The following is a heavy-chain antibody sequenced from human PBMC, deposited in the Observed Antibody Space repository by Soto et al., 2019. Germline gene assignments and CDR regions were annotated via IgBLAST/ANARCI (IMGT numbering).Heavy chain of an antibody. D-gene: IGHD5-18*01. CDR1: GFTFSSYS. CDR2: ISTSSSTI. V-gene: IGHV3-48*01. CDR3: GREGGYSYGYHY. Sequence: EVQLVESGGGLVQPGGSLRLSCAASGFTFSSYSMNWVRQAPGKGLEWVSYISTSSSTIYYADSVKGRFTISRDNAKNSLYLQMNSLRAEDTAGYYCGREGGYSYGYHYGGQGTLVTVSS. J-gene: IGHJ4*02.